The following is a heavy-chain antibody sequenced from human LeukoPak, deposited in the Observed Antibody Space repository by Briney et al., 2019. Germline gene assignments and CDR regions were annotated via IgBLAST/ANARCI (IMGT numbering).Heavy chain of an antibody. CDR2: IYHSGST. Sequence: SETLSLTCAVSGYSISSGYYWGWIRQPPGKGLEWIGSIYHSGSTYYNPSLKSRVTISVDTSKNQSSLKLSSVTAADTAVYYCARGGPGSHFDYWGQGTLVTVSS. V-gene: IGHV4-38-2*01. CDR3: ARGGPGSHFDY. J-gene: IGHJ4*02. D-gene: IGHD3-10*01. CDR1: GYSISSGYY.